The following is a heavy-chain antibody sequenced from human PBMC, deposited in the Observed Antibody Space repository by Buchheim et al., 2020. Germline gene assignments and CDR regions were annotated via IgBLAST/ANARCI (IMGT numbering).Heavy chain of an antibody. J-gene: IGHJ4*02. CDR3: ARGLVRYYYDSSGPVYYFDY. V-gene: IGHV4-34*01. CDR2: INRSGST. Sequence: QVQLQQWGAGLLKPSETLSLTCAVYGGSFSGYYWSWIRQPPGKGLEWIGEINRSGSTNSNPSLKSRVTISVDTSKNQFSLKLSSVTAADTAVYYCARGLVRYYYDSSGPVYYFDYWGQGTL. D-gene: IGHD3-22*01. CDR1: GGSFSGYY.